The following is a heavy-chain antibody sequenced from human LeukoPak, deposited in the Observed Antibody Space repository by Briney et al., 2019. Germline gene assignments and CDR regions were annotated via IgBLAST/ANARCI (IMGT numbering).Heavy chain of an antibody. V-gene: IGHV1-69*04. CDR1: GGTFSSYA. J-gene: IGHJ5*02. CDR3: ARDVGCSSIFCHNWFDP. D-gene: IGHD2-2*01. CDR2: IIPTLGTA. Sequence: SVKVSCKASGGTFSSYAITWARQAPGQGLEWMGRIIPTLGTADYAQKFQGRVTITADRTTSTAYMELSSLRSEDTAMYYCARDVGCSSIFCHNWFDPWGQGTLVIVSS.